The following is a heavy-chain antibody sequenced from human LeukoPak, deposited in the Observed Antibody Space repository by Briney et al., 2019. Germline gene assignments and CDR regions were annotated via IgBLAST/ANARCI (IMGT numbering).Heavy chain of an antibody. D-gene: IGHD3-10*01. CDR3: ARVVTMVRGVQVGDY. J-gene: IGHJ4*02. Sequence: ASVKLSCKASGYTFTSYGISWVRQAPGQGLEWMGFISAYNGNTNYAQKLQGRVTMTTDTSTSTAYMELRRLRSDDTAVYYCARVVTMVRGVQVGDYWGQGTLVNVSS. CDR1: GYTFTSYG. CDR2: ISAYNGNT. V-gene: IGHV1-18*04.